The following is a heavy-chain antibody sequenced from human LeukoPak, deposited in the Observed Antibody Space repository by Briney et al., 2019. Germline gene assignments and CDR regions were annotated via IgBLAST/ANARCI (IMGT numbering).Heavy chain of an antibody. J-gene: IGHJ4*02. CDR2: ISWDGGST. Sequence: GGSLRLSCAASGFTFHDFAMHWVRQAPGKGLEWVSFISWDGGSTFYADSVKGRFTISRDNSKNTLYLQMNSLRAEDTAVYYCANDRSDILTGYYIGLVGYWGQGTLVTVSS. CDR1: GFTFHDFA. D-gene: IGHD3-9*01. V-gene: IGHV3-43D*03. CDR3: ANDRSDILTGYYIGLVGY.